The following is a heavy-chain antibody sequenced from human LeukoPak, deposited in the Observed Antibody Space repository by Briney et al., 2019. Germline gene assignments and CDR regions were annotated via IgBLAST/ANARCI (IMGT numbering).Heavy chain of an antibody. CDR2: IWYDGSNK. D-gene: IGHD6-13*01. V-gene: IGHV3-33*06. CDR3: AKSFGYSRSWFDN. CDR1: GFTFSSNG. J-gene: IGHJ4*02. Sequence: QPGGSLRLSCAASGFTFSSNGMCWVRQAPGKGLEWVAVIWYDGSNKYYADSVKGRFTISRDNSKNTLYLEMNSLRGEDTAVYYCAKSFGYSRSWFDNWGQGTLVTVSS.